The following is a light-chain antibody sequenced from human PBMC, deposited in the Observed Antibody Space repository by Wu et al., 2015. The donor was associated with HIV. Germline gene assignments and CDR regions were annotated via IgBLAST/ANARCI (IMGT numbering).Light chain of an antibody. J-gene: IGKJ1*01. CDR1: QSVSSH. CDR3: QQYDNSRVT. CDR2: GVF. Sequence: EIVMTQSPATLSVSPGERVTLSCRASQSVSSHLAWYQQKPGQTPRLLIYGVFSRATGIPDRFSGSGSGTDFTLTISRLEPEDFAVYYCQQYDNSRVTFGQGTKVEIK. V-gene: IGKV3-20*01.